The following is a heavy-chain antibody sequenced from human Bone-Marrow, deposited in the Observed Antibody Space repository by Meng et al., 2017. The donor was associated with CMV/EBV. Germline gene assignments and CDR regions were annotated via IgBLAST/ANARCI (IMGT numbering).Heavy chain of an antibody. CDR2: ISTTSSYI. D-gene: IGHD3-22*01. CDR3: AKAQYSYDSIASGG. J-gene: IGHJ4*02. V-gene: IGHV3-21*01. CDR1: GFTFSAFS. Sequence: GESLKTSCAASGFTFSAFSMNWVRQAPGKGLEWVSSISTTSSYIYYADSLKGRFTISRDNAKNTLYLHISSLRVEDTAVYYCAKAQYSYDSIASGGWGQGTLVTVSS.